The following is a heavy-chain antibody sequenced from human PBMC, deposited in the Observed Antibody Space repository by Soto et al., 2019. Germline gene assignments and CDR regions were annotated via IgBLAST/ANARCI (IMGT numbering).Heavy chain of an antibody. J-gene: IGHJ5*02. D-gene: IGHD3-22*01. CDR1: GGTFSSYA. CDR3: ARPYYYDSSGYFTQYNWFDP. Sequence: GASVKVSCKASGGTFSSYAISWVRQAPGQGLEWMGGIIPIFGTANYAQKFQGRVTITADKSTSTAYMELSSLRSEDTAVYYCARPYYYDSSGYFTQYNWFDPWGQGTLVTVSS. V-gene: IGHV1-69*06. CDR2: IIPIFGTA.